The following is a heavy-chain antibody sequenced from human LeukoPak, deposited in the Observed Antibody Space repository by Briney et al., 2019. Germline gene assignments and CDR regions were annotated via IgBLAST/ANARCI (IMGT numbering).Heavy chain of an antibody. V-gene: IGHV3-21*01. CDR1: GFTFSSYA. J-gene: IGHJ4*02. CDR2: ISSSSSYI. CDR3: ARESLRYFKATDIDY. Sequence: GGSLRLSCAASGFTFSSYAMNWVRQAPGKGLEWVSSISSSSSYIYYADSVKGRFTISRDNAKNSLYLQMNSLRAEDTAVYYCARESLRYFKATDIDYWGQGTLVTVSS. D-gene: IGHD3-9*01.